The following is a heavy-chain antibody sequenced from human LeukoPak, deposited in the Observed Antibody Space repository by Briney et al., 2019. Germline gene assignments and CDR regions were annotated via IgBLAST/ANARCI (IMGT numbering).Heavy chain of an antibody. CDR1: GFTFSTYG. Sequence: GGSLRLSCTASGFTFSTYGMNWVRQAPGKGLEWVANIKYDGSAKQYVDSVKGRFTISRDNAKNLLYLQMNSLRVEDTAAYYCAGESWGPGVGERLASGFDIWGQGTMVTVSS. V-gene: IGHV3-7*01. D-gene: IGHD1-26*01. CDR2: IKYDGSAK. J-gene: IGHJ3*02. CDR3: AGESWGPGVGERLASGFDI.